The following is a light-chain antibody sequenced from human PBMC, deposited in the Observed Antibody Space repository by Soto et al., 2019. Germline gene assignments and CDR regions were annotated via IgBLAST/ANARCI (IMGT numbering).Light chain of an antibody. CDR1: SSNIGAGYD. CDR3: QSYDSSLSGSK. Sequence: QSVLTQPPSVSGALGQRVTISCTGSSSNIGAGYDVHWYQQLPGTAPKLLIYGNSNRPSGVPDRFSGSKSGTSASLAITGLQAEDEADYYCQSYDSSLSGSKFGGGTKVTVL. J-gene: IGLJ2*01. V-gene: IGLV1-40*01. CDR2: GNS.